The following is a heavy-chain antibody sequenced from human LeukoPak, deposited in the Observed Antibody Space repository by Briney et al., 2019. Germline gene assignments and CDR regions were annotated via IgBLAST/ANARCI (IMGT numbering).Heavy chain of an antibody. CDR2: ISSSSSYI. J-gene: IGHJ4*02. CDR1: GFTFSSYS. Sequence: PGGSLRLSCAATGFTFSSYSMNWVRQAPGKGLEWVSPISSSSSYIYYEDSVKGRFTISRDNAKNSLYLQMNSLRAEDTAVYYCASPQYSSSWYYFDYWGQGTLVTVSS. CDR3: ASPQYSSSWYYFDY. V-gene: IGHV3-21*01. D-gene: IGHD6-13*01.